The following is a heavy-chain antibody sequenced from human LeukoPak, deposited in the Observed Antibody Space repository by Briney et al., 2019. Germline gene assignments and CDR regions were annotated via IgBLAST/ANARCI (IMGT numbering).Heavy chain of an antibody. V-gene: IGHV4-34*01. J-gene: IGHJ4*02. Sequence: SETLSLTCTVSGGSISSYYWSWLRQPPGKGLEWIGEINHSGSTNYNPSLKSRVTISVDTSKNQFSLKLSSVTAADTAVYYCARGEERKYFDYWGQGTLVTVSS. CDR2: INHSGST. CDR1: GGSISSYY. D-gene: IGHD5-24*01. CDR3: ARGEERKYFDY.